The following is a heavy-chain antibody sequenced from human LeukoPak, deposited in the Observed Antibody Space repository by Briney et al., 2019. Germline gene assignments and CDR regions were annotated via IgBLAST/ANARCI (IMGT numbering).Heavy chain of an antibody. V-gene: IGHV5-10-1*04. Sequence: GESLKISCKGSGYSFTSYLISWVRKMPGKGLEWMGRIDPSDSYTNYSPSFQGQVTISADKSISTAYLQWSSLKASDTAMYYCARRGNCSSTSCYKWFDPWGQGTLVTVSS. J-gene: IGHJ5*02. CDR3: ARRGNCSSTSCYKWFDP. D-gene: IGHD2-2*02. CDR1: GYSFTSYL. CDR2: IDPSDSYT.